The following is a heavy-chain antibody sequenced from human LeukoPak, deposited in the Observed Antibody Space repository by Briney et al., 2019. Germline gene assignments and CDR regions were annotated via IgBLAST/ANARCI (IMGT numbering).Heavy chain of an antibody. CDR1: GFTFSSYA. V-gene: IGHV3-23*01. CDR2: ISGSGGST. J-gene: IGHJ6*02. CDR3: AKDAGGIYYGSGSYLNYYGMDV. D-gene: IGHD3-10*01. Sequence: GGSLRLSCAASGFTFSSYAMSWVRQAPGKGLEWVSAISGSGGSTYYADSVKGRFTISRDNSKNTLYLQMNSLRAEDTAVYYCAKDAGGIYYGSGSYLNYYGMDVWGQGTTVNVSS.